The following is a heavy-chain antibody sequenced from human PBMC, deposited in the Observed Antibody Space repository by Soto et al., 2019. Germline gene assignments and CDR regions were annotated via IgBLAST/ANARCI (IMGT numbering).Heavy chain of an antibody. V-gene: IGHV4-34*01. CDR3: ARHFSVDYFDY. CDR1: GGSFSDYY. J-gene: IGHJ4*02. Sequence: SETLSLTCAVYGGSFSDYYWTWFRQPPGEGLEWIGEINYNGSTNYNPSLKSRVTISVDTSKNQYSLKLSSVTAADTAVYYCARHFSVDYFDYWGQGALVTVSS. CDR2: INYNGST.